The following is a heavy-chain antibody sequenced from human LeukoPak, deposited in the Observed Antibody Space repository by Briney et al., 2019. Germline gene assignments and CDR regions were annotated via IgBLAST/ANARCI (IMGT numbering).Heavy chain of an antibody. CDR1: GGSLHNYY. Sequence: PSETLSLTCTVSGGSLHNYYWSWIRQPPGKGLEWIGYIDYSGSTNYNPSLKSRVTISVDTSQNQFSLKLSSVTAADTAVYYCASFYGPRRTIRQRGNNWFDPWGQGTLVTVSS. CDR3: ASFYGPRRTIRQRGNNWFDP. J-gene: IGHJ5*02. V-gene: IGHV4-59*01. D-gene: IGHD4-17*01. CDR2: IDYSGST.